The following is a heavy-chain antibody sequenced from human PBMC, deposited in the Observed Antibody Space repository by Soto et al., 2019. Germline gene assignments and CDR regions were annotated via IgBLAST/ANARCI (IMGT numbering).Heavy chain of an antibody. CDR2: IYYSGST. V-gene: IGHV4-59*08. Sequence: PSETLSLTCTVSGGCISSYYWSWIRQPPGKGLEWIGYIYYSGSTNYNPSLKSRVTISVDTSKNQFSLKLSSVTAADTAVYYCARRRGTMVRGVTYDAFDIWGQGTMVTVSS. D-gene: IGHD3-10*01. CDR3: ARRRGTMVRGVTYDAFDI. CDR1: GGCISSYY. J-gene: IGHJ3*02.